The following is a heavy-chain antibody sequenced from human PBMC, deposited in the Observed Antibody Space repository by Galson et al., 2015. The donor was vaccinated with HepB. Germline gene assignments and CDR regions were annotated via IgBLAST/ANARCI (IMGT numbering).Heavy chain of an antibody. CDR2: ISAYNGNT. V-gene: IGHV1-18*04. Sequence: SVKVSCKASGYTFTSYGISWVRQAPGQGLEWMGWISAYNGNTNYAQKLQGRVTMTTDTSTSTAYMELRSLRSDDTAVYYCARDRADYEILTTGGLFDYWGQGTLVTVSS. D-gene: IGHD3-9*01. J-gene: IGHJ4*02. CDR3: ARDRADYEILTTGGLFDY. CDR1: GYTFTSYG.